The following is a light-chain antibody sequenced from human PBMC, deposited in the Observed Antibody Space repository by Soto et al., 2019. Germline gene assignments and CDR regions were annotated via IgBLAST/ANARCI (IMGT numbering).Light chain of an antibody. V-gene: IGLV2-14*01. CDR3: SSYTSSSTLVV. CDR1: SSDVGGYNY. Sequence: QSALTQPASVSGSPGHSITISCTGTSSDVGGYNYVSWYQQHPGKAPQLMIYDVSNRPSGVSNRFSGSKSGNTASLTISGLQAEDEADYYCSSYTSSSTLVVFGGGTKLTVL. CDR2: DVS. J-gene: IGLJ2*01.